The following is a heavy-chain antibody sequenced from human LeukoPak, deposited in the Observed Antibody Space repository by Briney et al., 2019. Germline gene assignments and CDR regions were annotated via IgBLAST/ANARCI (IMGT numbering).Heavy chain of an antibody. V-gene: IGHV4-61*02. CDR1: GGSISSGSYY. D-gene: IGHD5-12*01. CDR2: IYTSGST. J-gene: IGHJ4*02. Sequence: PSETLSLTCTVSGGSISSGSYYWSWIRQPAGKGLEWIGRIYTSGSTNYNPSLKSRVTISVDTSKNQFSLKLSSVTAADTAVYYCASDKMYSGYVGYWGQGTLVTVSS. CDR3: ASDKMYSGYVGY.